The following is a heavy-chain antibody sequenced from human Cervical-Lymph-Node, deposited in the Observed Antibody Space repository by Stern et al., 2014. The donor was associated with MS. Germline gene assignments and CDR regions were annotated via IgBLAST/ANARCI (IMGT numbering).Heavy chain of an antibody. D-gene: IGHD3-22*01. J-gene: IGHJ3*02. CDR1: GYTFTSYY. V-gene: IGHV1-46*01. CDR2: INPSGGST. Sequence: VQLVESGAEVKKPGASVKVSCKASGYTFTSYYMHWVRQAPGQGLEWMGIINPSGGSTSYAQKFQGRVTMTRDTSTSTVYMELSSLRSEDTAVYYCARTSEETYYYDSSGLGGYAFDIWGQGTMVTVSS. CDR3: ARTSEETYYYDSSGLGGYAFDI.